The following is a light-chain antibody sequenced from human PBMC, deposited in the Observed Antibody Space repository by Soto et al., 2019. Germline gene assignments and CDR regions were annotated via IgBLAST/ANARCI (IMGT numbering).Light chain of an antibody. CDR1: SSNIGAGYH. V-gene: IGLV1-40*01. CDR2: GDS. CDR3: QSSDSRLSGSDV. J-gene: IGLJ1*01. Sequence: QSVLTQPPSVSGAPGQRVTISCTGSSSNIGAGYHVHWYQQLPGAAPKLLIFGDSNRPSGFPDRFSGSKSGTSASLAITGLQADDEADYYCQSSDSRLSGSDVFGTGTKVTVL.